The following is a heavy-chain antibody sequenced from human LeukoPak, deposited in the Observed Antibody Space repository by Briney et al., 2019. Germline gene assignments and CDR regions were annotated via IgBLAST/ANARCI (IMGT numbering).Heavy chain of an antibody. CDR2: ISSSSSSTI. CDR1: GFTFNLYS. V-gene: IGHV3-48*02. CDR3: ARDLSATYYFDF. Sequence: GGSLRLSCAASGFTFNLYSMNWVRQAPGKGLEWVSYISSSSSSTIYYADSVKGRFTISRDNAKNSLYLQMNSLRDEDTAVYYCARDLSATYYFDFWGQGTPVTVSS. J-gene: IGHJ4*02. D-gene: IGHD3-10*01.